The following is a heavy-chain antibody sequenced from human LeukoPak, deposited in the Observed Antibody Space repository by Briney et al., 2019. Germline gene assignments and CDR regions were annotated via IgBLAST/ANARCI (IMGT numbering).Heavy chain of an antibody. J-gene: IGHJ2*01. CDR1: GVTIISIG. D-gene: IGHD1-26*01. CDR3: AKDTSVGHRAFDF. CDR2: MSHDGSNE. V-gene: IGHV3-30*02. Sequence: PGGALRLSSAASGVTIISIGMHWVRQALGKGVEWVSFMSHDGSNEYYADSVKGGFTISRDTPKNTLFLQMDRLRAEDTGVYYGAKDTSVGHRAFDFWGRGTLVTVSS.